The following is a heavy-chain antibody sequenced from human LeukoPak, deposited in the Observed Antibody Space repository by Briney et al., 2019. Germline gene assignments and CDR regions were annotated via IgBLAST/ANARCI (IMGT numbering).Heavy chain of an antibody. CDR1: GGSISSSNW. CDR3: ARGGQVLLWFGEQRPPNFDY. CDR2: IYHSGST. V-gene: IGHV4-4*02. J-gene: IGHJ4*02. D-gene: IGHD3-10*01. Sequence: PSETLSLTCAVSGGSISSSNWWSWVRQPPGKGLEWIGEIYHSGSTNYNPSLKSRVTISVDKSKNQFSLKLSSVTAADTAVYYCARGGQVLLWFGEQRPPNFDYWGQGTLVTVSS.